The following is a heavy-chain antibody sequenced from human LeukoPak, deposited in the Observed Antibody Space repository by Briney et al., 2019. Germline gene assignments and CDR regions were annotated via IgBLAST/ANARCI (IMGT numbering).Heavy chain of an antibody. CDR3: ARNETRSPFDY. D-gene: IGHD1-1*01. CDR1: GGSISSYY. V-gene: IGHV4-34*01. Sequence: SETLSLTCTVSGGSISSYYWSWIRQPPGKGLEWIGEINHSGSTNYNPSLKSRGTISVDTSKNQFSLKLSSVTAADTAVYYCARNETRSPFDYWGQGTLVTVSS. CDR2: INHSGST. J-gene: IGHJ4*02.